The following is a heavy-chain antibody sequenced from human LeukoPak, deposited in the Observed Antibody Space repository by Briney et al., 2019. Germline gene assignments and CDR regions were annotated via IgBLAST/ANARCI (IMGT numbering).Heavy chain of an antibody. CDR1: GGSISSYY. D-gene: IGHD6-13*01. V-gene: IGHV4-59*01. J-gene: IGHJ4*02. Sequence: SETLSLTCTVSGGSISSYYWSWIRHPPGKGLEWIGYIYYSGSTNYNPSLKSRVTISVDTSKNQFSLKLSSVTAADTAVYYCAGIAAAGKFDYWGLGTLVTVSP. CDR3: AGIAAAGKFDY. CDR2: IYYSGST.